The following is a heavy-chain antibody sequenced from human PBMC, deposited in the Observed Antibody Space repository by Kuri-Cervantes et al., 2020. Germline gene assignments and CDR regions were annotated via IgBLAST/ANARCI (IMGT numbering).Heavy chain of an antibody. CDR3: AKDLGYCSGGSCLGYYYYYGMDV. D-gene: IGHD2-15*01. V-gene: IGHV3-30*18. CDR2: ISYDGSNK. CDR1: GFTFSSYG. J-gene: IGHJ6*02. Sequence: GGSLRLSCAASGFTFSSYGMHWVRQAPGKGLEWVAVISYDGSNKYYADSVKGRFTISRDNSKDTLYLQMNSLRAEDTAVYYCAKDLGYCSGGSCLGYYYYYGMDVWGQGTTVTVSS.